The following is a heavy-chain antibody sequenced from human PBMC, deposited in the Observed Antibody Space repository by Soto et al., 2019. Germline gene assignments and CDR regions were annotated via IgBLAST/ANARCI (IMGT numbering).Heavy chain of an antibody. CDR2: ISNTGRII. CDR3: ARIYGNYWPLDP. V-gene: IGHV3-11*01. CDR1: GFSFSDYY. D-gene: IGHD1-7*01. J-gene: IGHJ5*02. Sequence: PGGSLRLSCAGSGFSFSDYYMTWIRQAPGKGLEWLSYISNTGRIIYDADSVKGRFTISRDNAKNSLYLQMNSLRDEDSALYHCARIYGNYWPLDPWGQGILVTVYS.